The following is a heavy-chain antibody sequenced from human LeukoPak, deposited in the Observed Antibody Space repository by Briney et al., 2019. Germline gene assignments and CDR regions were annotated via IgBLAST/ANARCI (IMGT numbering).Heavy chain of an antibody. J-gene: IGHJ4*02. V-gene: IGHV4-59*01. CDR1: GGSISSYY. CDR3: ARAVEMASFWSFDY. D-gene: IGHD5-24*01. CDR2: IYYSGST. Sequence: SETLSLTCTVSGGSISSYYWSWIRQPPGKGLEWIGYIYYSGSTNYNPSLKSRVTISVDTSKNQFSLKLSSVTAADTAVHYCARAVEMASFWSFDYWGQGTLVTVSS.